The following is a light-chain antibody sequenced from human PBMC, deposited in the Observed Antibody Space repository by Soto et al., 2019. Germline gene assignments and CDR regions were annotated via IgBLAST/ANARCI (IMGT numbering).Light chain of an antibody. Sequence: QSALTQPASVSGSPGQSITISCTGTSIDVGGYDYVSWYQQHPGKAPKLMIYDVGNRPSGVSNRFSGSKSGNTASLTISGLQAEDEADYYCSSFASSTTLFVFGTGTKVTVL. CDR1: SIDVGGYDY. CDR2: DVG. J-gene: IGLJ1*01. CDR3: SSFASSTTLFV. V-gene: IGLV2-14*01.